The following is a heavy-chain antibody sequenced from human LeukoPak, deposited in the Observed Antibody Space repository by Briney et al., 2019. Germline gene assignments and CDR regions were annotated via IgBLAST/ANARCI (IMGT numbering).Heavy chain of an antibody. J-gene: IGHJ3*02. CDR1: GFTFSSYA. V-gene: IGHV3-30-3*01. D-gene: IGHD1-26*01. CDR3: ARELSGSPHAFDI. Sequence: GRSLRLSCAASGFTFSSYAMHWVRQAPGKGLEWVAVISYDGSNKYYADSVKGRFTISRDNSKNTLYLQMNSLRAEDTAVYYCARELSGSPHAFDIWGQGIMVTVSS. CDR2: ISYDGSNK.